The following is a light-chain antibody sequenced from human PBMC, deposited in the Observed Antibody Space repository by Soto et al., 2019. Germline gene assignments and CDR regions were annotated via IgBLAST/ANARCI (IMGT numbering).Light chain of an antibody. V-gene: IGKV3-15*01. CDR3: QQYNNWPFT. CDR1: QSVNSY. Sequence: EIMLTQSQVTLSVSPGERAALSCLASQSVNSYSAWYQQKPGQAPRLLIYGASTRATGIPASFIGNGSGTEFTLTASSLQPEDFAVYYCQQYNNWPFTFGPGTKVDI. CDR2: GAS. J-gene: IGKJ3*01.